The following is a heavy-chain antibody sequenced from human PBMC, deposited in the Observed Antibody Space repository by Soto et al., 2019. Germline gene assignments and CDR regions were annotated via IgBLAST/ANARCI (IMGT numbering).Heavy chain of an antibody. CDR2: IIPIFGTA. J-gene: IGHJ4*02. CDR3: ARDRQWLKDY. Sequence: ASLKVSCKASGGTFSSYAISWVRQAPGQGLEWMGGIIPIFGTANYAQKFQGRVTITADESTSTAYMELSSLRSEDTAVYYCARDRQWLKDYWGQGTLVTVSS. V-gene: IGHV1-69*13. CDR1: GGTFSSYA. D-gene: IGHD6-19*01.